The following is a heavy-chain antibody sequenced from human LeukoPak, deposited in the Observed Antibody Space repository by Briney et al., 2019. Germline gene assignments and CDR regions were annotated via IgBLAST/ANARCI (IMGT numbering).Heavy chain of an antibody. Sequence: ASVKVSCKVSGYTLTELSMHWVRQAPGKGLEWMGGFDPEDGETIYAQKLQGRVTMTTDTSTSTAYMELRSLRSDDTAVYYCARTISDSGSYYEGYYFDYWGQGTLVTVSS. V-gene: IGHV1-24*01. CDR1: GYTLTELS. J-gene: IGHJ4*02. CDR3: ARTISDSGSYYEGYYFDY. D-gene: IGHD1-26*01. CDR2: FDPEDGET.